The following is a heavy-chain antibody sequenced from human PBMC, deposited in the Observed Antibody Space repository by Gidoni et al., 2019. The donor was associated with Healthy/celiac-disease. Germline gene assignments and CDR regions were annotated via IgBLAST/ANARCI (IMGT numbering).Heavy chain of an antibody. CDR1: GFTLGDYA. Sequence: EVQLVESGGGLVQPGRSLRLSCTASGFTLGDYAMSWVRQAPGKGLEWVGFIRSKAYGGTTEYAASVKGRFTISRDDSKSIAYLQMNSLKTEDTAVYYCTGSVVPAAFDAFDIWGQGTMVTVSS. V-gene: IGHV3-49*04. J-gene: IGHJ3*02. CDR2: IRSKAYGGTT. D-gene: IGHD2-2*01. CDR3: TGSVVPAAFDAFDI.